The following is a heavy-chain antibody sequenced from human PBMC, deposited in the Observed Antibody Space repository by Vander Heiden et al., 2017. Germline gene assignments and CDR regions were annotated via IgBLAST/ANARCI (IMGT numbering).Heavy chain of an antibody. Sequence: GAEVKKPGASVKVSCKVSGYTLTELSMHWVRQAPGKGLEWMGGFDPEDGETIYAQKFQGRVTMTEDTSTDTAYMELSSLRSEDTAVYYCATGDSFSGLQSYYYYGMDVWGQGTTVTVSS. J-gene: IGHJ6*02. CDR3: ATGDSFSGLQSYYYYGMDV. V-gene: IGHV1-24*01. CDR1: GYTLTELS. D-gene: IGHD2-21*02. CDR2: FDPEDGET.